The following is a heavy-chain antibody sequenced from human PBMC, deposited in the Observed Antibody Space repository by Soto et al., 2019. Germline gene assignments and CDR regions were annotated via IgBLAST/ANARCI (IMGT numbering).Heavy chain of an antibody. V-gene: IGHV1-18*01. Sequence: GVSVKVSCKASGYTFASHGLCWVLQAPGQGLEWMGWISCFNGQTNYAVRLQGRVTMTTETSTSTAYMELRSLRSDDTAVHFCARVDPRGVAVVRDYWGQGTLVTVSS. CDR2: ISCFNGQT. CDR3: ARVDPRGVAVVRDY. J-gene: IGHJ4*02. CDR1: GYTFASHG. D-gene: IGHD3-10*01.